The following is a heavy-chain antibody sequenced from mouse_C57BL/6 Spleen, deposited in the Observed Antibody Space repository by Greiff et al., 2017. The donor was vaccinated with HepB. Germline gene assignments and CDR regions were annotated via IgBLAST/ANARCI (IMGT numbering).Heavy chain of an antibody. J-gene: IGHJ3*01. Sequence: QVQLQQSGPELVKPGASVKISCKASGYAFSSSWMNWVKQRPGKGLEWIGRIYPGDGDTNYNGKFKGKDTMTADKSSSTPYMQLSSLKSEDSAVYYCARCTGWLAYWGQGTLVTVSA. V-gene: IGHV1-82*01. CDR3: ARCTGWLAY. CDR2: IYPGDGDT. CDR1: GYAFSSSW.